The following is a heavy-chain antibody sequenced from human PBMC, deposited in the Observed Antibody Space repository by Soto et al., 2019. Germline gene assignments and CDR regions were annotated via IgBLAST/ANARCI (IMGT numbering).Heavy chain of an antibody. D-gene: IGHD6-13*01. J-gene: IGHJ5*02. Sequence: SVKVSCKASGGTFSSYAISWVRQAPGQGLEWMGGIIPIFGTANYAQKFQGRVTITADESTSTAYVELSSLRSEDTAVYYCARAGYSSHLFDPWGQGTLVTVSS. CDR1: GGTFSSYA. V-gene: IGHV1-69*13. CDR3: ARAGYSSHLFDP. CDR2: IIPIFGTA.